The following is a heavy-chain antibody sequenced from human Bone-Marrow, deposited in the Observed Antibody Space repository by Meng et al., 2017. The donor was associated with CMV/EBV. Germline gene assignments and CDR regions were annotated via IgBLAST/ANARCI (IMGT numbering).Heavy chain of an antibody. V-gene: IGHV6-1*01. Sequence: SETLSLTCAISGDSVSSNSAAWNWIRQSPSRGLEWLGRTYYRSKWYNDYAVSVKSRITINPDTSKNQFSLQLNSVTPEDTAVYYCARGPDYYDRNYYYGMDVWGQGTTVTASS. J-gene: IGHJ6*02. CDR1: GDSVSSNSAA. CDR2: TYYRSKWYN. CDR3: ARGPDYYDRNYYYGMDV. D-gene: IGHD3-22*01.